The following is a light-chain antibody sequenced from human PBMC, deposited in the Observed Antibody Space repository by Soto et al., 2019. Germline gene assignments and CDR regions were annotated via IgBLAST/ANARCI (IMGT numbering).Light chain of an antibody. Sequence: QSVLTQPASVSGSPGQSITISCTGTSSDVGGYNYVSWYQQHPGKAPKLLIYDVTNRPSGVSYRFSGYKSANTASLTISGLQAEDEADYYCSSYTTSGTLVIFGGGTQLTVL. J-gene: IGLJ7*01. CDR2: DVT. CDR3: SSYTTSGTLVI. V-gene: IGLV2-14*03. CDR1: SSDVGGYNY.